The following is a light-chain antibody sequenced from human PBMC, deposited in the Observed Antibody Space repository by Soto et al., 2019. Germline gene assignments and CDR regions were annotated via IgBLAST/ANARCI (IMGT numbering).Light chain of an antibody. CDR2: NNN. CDR1: SSNIGTNA. V-gene: IGLV1-44*01. CDR3: AAWDDSLNGYV. J-gene: IGLJ1*01. Sequence: QSVLTQPTSASGTPGQRVNISCSGGSSNIGTNAVNWYQQLPGTAPKLLIYNNNQRPSGVPDRFSGSKSGTSASLAISGLQSEYEAYYYCAAWDDSLNGYVFGTGTKLTFL.